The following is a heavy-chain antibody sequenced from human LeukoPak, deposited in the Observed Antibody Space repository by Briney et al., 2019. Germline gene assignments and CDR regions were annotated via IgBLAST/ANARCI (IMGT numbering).Heavy chain of an antibody. CDR2: IKQDGSKK. CDR1: GFPFSSYW. J-gene: IGHJ6*02. V-gene: IGHV3-7*03. CDR3: ARNNGMDV. Sequence: GGSLRLSCVASGFPFSSYWMTWVRQAPGKGLEWVANIKQDGSKKSYVDSVKGRFTISRDNAKNSLYLQMNSLRAEDTALYHRARNNGMDVWGQGTTVIVSS.